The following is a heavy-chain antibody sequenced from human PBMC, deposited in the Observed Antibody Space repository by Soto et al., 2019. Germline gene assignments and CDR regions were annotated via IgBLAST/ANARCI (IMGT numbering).Heavy chain of an antibody. J-gene: IGHJ1*01. D-gene: IGHD3-22*01. CDR2: IKQDGSEK. CDR1: GFTFSSYA. V-gene: IGHV3-7*01. CDR3: ARDNSAYDYDSSGQPFQH. Sequence: WGSLRVSCAASGFTFSSYAMSWVRQAPGKGLEWVANIKQDGSEKYYVDSVKGRFTISRDNAKNSLYLQMNSMRAEETAVYYCARDNSAYDYDSSGQPFQHWGQGTLVTVSS.